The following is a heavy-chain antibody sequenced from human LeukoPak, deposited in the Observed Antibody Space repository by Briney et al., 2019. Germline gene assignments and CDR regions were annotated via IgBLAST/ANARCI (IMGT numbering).Heavy chain of an antibody. V-gene: IGHV3-21*01. CDR2: ITSSSNYI. J-gene: IGHJ4*02. CDR1: GFTFSSCA. Sequence: GGSLRLSCAASGFTFSSCAMSWVRQAPGKGLEWLSSITSSSNYIYYADSVKGRFTISRDNVQNSLYLQMNSLRAEDTAMYYCARDRGYFDNWGQGTLVTVSS. CDR3: ARDRGYFDN.